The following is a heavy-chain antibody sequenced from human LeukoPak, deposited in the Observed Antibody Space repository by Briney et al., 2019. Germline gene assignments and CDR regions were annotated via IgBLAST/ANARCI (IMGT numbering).Heavy chain of an antibody. Sequence: GGSLRLSCAASGFTFSSYSMNWVRQAPGKGLEWVSSISSSSSYIYYADSVKGRFTISRDNAKNSLYLQMNSLRGEDTAVYYCARGAAAGRYDYYYMDVWGKGTTVTVSS. CDR1: GFTFSSYS. D-gene: IGHD6-13*01. CDR2: ISSSSSYI. CDR3: ARGAAAGRYDYYYMDV. V-gene: IGHV3-21*01. J-gene: IGHJ6*03.